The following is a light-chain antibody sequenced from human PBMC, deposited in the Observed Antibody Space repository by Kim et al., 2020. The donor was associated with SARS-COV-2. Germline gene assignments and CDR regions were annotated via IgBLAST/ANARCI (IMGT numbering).Light chain of an antibody. J-gene: IGLJ2*01. CDR3: AAWDYSLSGYVV. Sequence: QRVTISCSGSSSNIGISDVYWYQQLPGTAPKLLIYKNNQRPSGVPDRFSGSKSGTSASLAISGLRSEDEADYYCAAWDYSLSGYVVFGGGTQLTVL. CDR2: KNN. V-gene: IGLV1-47*01. CDR1: SSNIGISD.